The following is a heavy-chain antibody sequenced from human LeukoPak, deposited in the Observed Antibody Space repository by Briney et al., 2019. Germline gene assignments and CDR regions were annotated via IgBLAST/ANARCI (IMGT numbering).Heavy chain of an antibody. J-gene: IGHJ5*02. Sequence: GGSLRLSCAASGFTVSSNYVSWVRQGPGKGLEWVSVIYAAGNTYYADSVKGRFTISRDNSKNTLYLQMSSLGAEDTAVYYCARAIQYRFDPWSQGTLVTVSS. CDR1: GFTVSSNY. CDR2: IYAAGNT. D-gene: IGHD2/OR15-2a*01. CDR3: ARAIQYRFDP. V-gene: IGHV3-66*01.